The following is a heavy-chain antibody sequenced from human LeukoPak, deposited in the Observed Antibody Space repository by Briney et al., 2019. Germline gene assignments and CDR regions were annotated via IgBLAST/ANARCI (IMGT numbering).Heavy chain of an antibody. CDR1: GFTLGSYW. J-gene: IGHJ4*02. D-gene: IGHD3-10*01. CDR2: INSDGSST. Sequence: GGSLRLSCAASGFTLGSYWMHWVRQAPGKGLVWVSRINSDGSSTSHADPVKGRFTISRDNAKNTLYLQMNSLRAEDTAVYYCARDLTGNVLDYWGQGTLVTVSS. V-gene: IGHV3-74*01. CDR3: ARDLTGNVLDY.